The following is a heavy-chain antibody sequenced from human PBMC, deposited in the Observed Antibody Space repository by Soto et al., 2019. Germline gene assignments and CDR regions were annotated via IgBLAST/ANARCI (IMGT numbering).Heavy chain of an antibody. V-gene: IGHV4-34*01. J-gene: IGHJ3*02. D-gene: IGHD2-15*01. CDR1: GASLSDNY. Sequence: PSETLSLTCAVYGASLSDNYCNSLRQPPGKGLEWLGEINHSGNTNYNPSLKSRVTISVDTSKNQLSLRLAPMTAADTATYRCATGPGGEDNVVAVAAPGMYDYFNIWGQGTRVTVS. CDR3: ATGPGGEDNVVAVAAPGMYDYFNI. CDR2: INHSGNT.